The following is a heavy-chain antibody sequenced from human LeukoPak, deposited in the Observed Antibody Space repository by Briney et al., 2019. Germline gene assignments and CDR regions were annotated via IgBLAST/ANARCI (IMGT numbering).Heavy chain of an antibody. D-gene: IGHD7-27*01. V-gene: IGHV4-39*01. J-gene: IGHJ4*02. CDR3: ARLTLTGSLN. Sequence: SETLSLTCTVSGGSISSSSYYWGWIRQPPGKGLEWIGNIYYSGSTFYNPSLKGRVTISVDTSKNQFSLKLSSVTAADTAVYYCARLTLTGSLNWGQGTLVTVSS. CDR2: IYYSGST. CDR1: GGSISSSSYY.